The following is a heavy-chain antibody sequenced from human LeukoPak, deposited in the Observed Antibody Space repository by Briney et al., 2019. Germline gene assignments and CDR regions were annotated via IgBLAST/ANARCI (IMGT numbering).Heavy chain of an antibody. CDR3: AKALDYYDSSGYYLGYYFDY. CDR1: GFTFSSYG. Sequence: GRSLRLSCAASGFTFSSYGMHWVRQAPGKGLEWVAVISYDGSNKYYADSVKGRFTISRDNSKNTLYLQMNSLRAEDTAVYYCAKALDYYDSSGYYLGYYFDYWGQGTLVTVSA. V-gene: IGHV3-30*18. D-gene: IGHD3-22*01. J-gene: IGHJ4*02. CDR2: ISYDGSNK.